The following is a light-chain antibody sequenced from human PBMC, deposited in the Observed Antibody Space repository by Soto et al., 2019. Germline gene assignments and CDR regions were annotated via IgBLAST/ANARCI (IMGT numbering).Light chain of an antibody. CDR1: QSVLNSSNNKNY. J-gene: IGKJ2*01. Sequence: DIVMTQSPDSLAVSLGERATINCKSSQSVLNSSNNKNYLGCYQQKPGQPPNLLIYRASTRGSGVPDRFSGSGSGTDFTLTTSSLQAEDVAVYYCQQYSSTPMYNFGQGTKLEIK. CDR2: RAS. V-gene: IGKV4-1*01. CDR3: QQYSSTPMYN.